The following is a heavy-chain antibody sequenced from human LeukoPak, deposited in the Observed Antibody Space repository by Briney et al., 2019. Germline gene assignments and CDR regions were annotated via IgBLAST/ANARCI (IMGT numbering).Heavy chain of an antibody. CDR3: ARDTPDSSSLNGY. Sequence: GGSLRLSCAASGFTFSSYWMSWVRQAPGKGLEWVANIKQDGSEKYYVDSVKGRFTISGDNAKNSLYLQMNSLRAEDTAVYYCARDTPDSSSLNGYWGQGTLVTVSS. CDR2: IKQDGSEK. V-gene: IGHV3-7*03. D-gene: IGHD6-13*01. CDR1: GFTFSSYW. J-gene: IGHJ4*02.